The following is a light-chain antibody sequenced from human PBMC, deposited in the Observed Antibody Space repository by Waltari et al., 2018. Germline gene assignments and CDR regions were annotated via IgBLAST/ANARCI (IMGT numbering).Light chain of an antibody. V-gene: IGKV2-28*01. J-gene: IGKJ4*01. CDR2: LGS. CDR1: QSLLHSNGNTY. Sequence: DFVMTQSPLSLPVTPGEPASISCRSSQSLLHSNGNTYLDWYLQKPGQSPPLLIYLGSNRASWVPDRFSGSESGTDFTLKISRVEAEDVGVYYCMQALQTPLTFGGGTKVEIK. CDR3: MQALQTPLT.